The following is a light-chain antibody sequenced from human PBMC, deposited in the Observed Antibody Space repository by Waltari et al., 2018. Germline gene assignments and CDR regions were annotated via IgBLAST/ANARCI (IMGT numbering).Light chain of an antibody. V-gene: IGLV1-51*01. J-gene: IGLJ2*01. Sequence: QSVLTQPPSVSAAPGQKVTISCSGSSSNIGSSYVSWYQQLPGTAPKLLIFNDNERPSGIPDRCSGCKSGTSATLGITGLQTGDEADYYCGTWDDSLRAGVFGGGTKLTVL. CDR2: NDN. CDR3: GTWDDSLRAGV. CDR1: SSNIGSSY.